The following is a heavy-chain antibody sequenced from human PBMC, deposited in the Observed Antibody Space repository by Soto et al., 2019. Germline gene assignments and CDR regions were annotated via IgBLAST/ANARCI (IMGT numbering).Heavy chain of an antibody. V-gene: IGHV1-3*01. D-gene: IGHD5-18*01. CDR1: GYTFTSYA. J-gene: IGHJ5*02. CDR2: INAGNGNT. Sequence: QVQLVQSGAEAKKPGASVKVSCKASGYTFTSYAMNWVRQAPGQRLEWMGWINAGNGNTKYSQKFQGRVTITRDTSASTAYMELSRLRSEDTAVYYCARDPVYSYGNTWGQGTLVTVAS. CDR3: ARDPVYSYGNT.